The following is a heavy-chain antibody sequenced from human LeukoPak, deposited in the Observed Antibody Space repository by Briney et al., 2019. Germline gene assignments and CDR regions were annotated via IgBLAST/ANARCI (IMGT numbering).Heavy chain of an antibody. J-gene: IGHJ4*02. Sequence: LSLTCTVSGGSISSYYWSWVRQAPGKGLEWVSAISGSGGSTYYADSVKGQFTISRDNSKNTLYLQMNSLRAEDTAVYYCARATSYYYGSGSYYFDYWGQGTLVTVSS. V-gene: IGHV3-23*01. CDR3: ARATSYYYGSGSYYFDY. D-gene: IGHD3-10*01. CDR2: ISGSGGST. CDR1: GGSISSYY.